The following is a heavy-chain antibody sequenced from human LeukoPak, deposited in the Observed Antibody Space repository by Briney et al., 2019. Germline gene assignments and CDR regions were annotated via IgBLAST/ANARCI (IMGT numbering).Heavy chain of an antibody. CDR2: ISYSGSI. CDR3: ATLEIGDYYFDY. Sequence: SEALSLTCTVSGGSISSRPYYWGWVRQPPGKGLEWIGSISYSGSIHYNPSLNSRVTISVDTSKNHFSLRLSSVTAADTAVYYCATLEIGDYYFDYWGQGTLVTVSS. J-gene: IGHJ4*02. CDR1: GGSISSRPYY. V-gene: IGHV4-39*01. D-gene: IGHD3-16*01.